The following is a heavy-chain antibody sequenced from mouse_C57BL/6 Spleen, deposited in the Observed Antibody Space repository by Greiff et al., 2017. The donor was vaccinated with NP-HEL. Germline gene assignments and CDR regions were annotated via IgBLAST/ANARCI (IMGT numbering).Heavy chain of an antibody. CDR3: ARGEGYLDY. Sequence: VQLQQPGAELVKPGASVKMSCKASGYTFTSYWITWVKQRPGQGLEWIGDIYPGSGSTNYNEKFKSKATLSVDKSSSTAYMQLSSLTSDDAAVYYCARGEGYLDYWGQGTTLTVSS. D-gene: IGHD2-13*01. V-gene: IGHV1-55*01. J-gene: IGHJ2*01. CDR2: IYPGSGST. CDR1: GYTFTSYW.